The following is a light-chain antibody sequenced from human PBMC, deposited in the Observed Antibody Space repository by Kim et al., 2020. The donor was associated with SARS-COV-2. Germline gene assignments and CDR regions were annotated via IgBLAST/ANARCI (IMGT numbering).Light chain of an antibody. CDR2: DAA. V-gene: IGKV3-11*01. J-gene: IGKJ4*02. CDR3: QQRGGWPAALT. Sequence: PGESASLSGRASHNVDIDLAWYQQTPGQPPRVRSYDAASRAAGIPDRFSGSGCGTDFTLTIGSLAREDFAVYYWQQRGGWPAALTLGGGAKVDIK. CDR1: HNVDID.